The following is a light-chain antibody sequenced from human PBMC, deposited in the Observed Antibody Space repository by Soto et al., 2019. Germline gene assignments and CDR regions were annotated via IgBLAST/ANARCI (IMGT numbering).Light chain of an antibody. CDR1: QNIEWY. CDR3: QQFKDYLWT. Sequence: IQMTQSPSTLSASVGDRVTITCRASQNIEWYMAWYQQKPGRAPSLIIFDASTLERGVPSRFSGSGSGTEFTLIISSLQPDDFATYYCQQFKDYLWTFGQGTKV. V-gene: IGKV1-5*01. CDR2: DAS. J-gene: IGKJ1*01.